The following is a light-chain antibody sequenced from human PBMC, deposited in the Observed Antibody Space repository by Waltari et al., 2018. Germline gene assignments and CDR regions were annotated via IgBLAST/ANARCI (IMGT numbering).Light chain of an antibody. J-gene: IGKJ1*01. V-gene: IGKV3-15*01. Sequence: EVVMTQSPATLSVSEGARATLSCRASQSISINMVWYQQRPGQAPSLLIYEASMRATDIPARFSGSGSGTEFTLTISSVQSEDAAVYYCQQFNDWPRTFGQGTKVEIK. CDR3: QQFNDWPRT. CDR2: EAS. CDR1: QSISIN.